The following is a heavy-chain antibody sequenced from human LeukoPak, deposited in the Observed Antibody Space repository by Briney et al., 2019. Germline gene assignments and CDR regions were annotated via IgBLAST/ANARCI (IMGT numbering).Heavy chain of an antibody. CDR1: GFTVSSNS. D-gene: IGHD6-19*01. CDR3: AREKGGYSSGWYDLETRELGAFDI. Sequence: PGGSLRLSCTVSGFTVSSNSMNWVRQAPGKGLEWVSYISSSGSTIYYADSVKGRFTISRDNAKNSLYLQMNSLRAEDTAVYYCAREKGGYSSGWYDLETRELGAFDIWGQGTMVTVSS. CDR2: ISSSGSTI. J-gene: IGHJ3*02. V-gene: IGHV3-48*04.